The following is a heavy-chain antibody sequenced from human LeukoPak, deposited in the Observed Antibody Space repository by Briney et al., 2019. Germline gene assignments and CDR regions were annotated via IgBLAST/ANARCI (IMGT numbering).Heavy chain of an antibody. Sequence: SETLSLTCTVSGGSISSYYWSWIRQPPGKGLEWIGYIYYSGSTNYNPSLKSRVTISVDTSRNQFSLKLSSVTAADTAVYYCARGGWNKFDYWGQGTLVTVSS. V-gene: IGHV4-59*01. CDR2: IYYSGST. CDR1: GGSISSYY. J-gene: IGHJ4*02. CDR3: ARGGWNKFDY. D-gene: IGHD3-22*01.